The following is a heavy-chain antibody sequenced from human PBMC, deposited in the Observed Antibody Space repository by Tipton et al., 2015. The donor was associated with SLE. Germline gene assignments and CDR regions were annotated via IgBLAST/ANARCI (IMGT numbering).Heavy chain of an antibody. D-gene: IGHD1-26*01. Sequence: GLVKPSETLSLTCTVSGGSISSYYWSWIRQPPGKGLEWIGSIYYSGSTYYNPSLKSRVPISVDTSKNQFSLKLSSVTAADTAVYYCASLKWEPPFGYFDYWGQGTLVTVSS. CDR1: GGSISSYY. V-gene: IGHV4-59*05. CDR3: ASLKWEPPFGYFDY. J-gene: IGHJ4*02. CDR2: IYYSGST.